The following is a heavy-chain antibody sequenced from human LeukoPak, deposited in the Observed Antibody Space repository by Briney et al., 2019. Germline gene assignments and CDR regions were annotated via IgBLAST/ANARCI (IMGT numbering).Heavy chain of an antibody. CDR2: IYHSGST. CDR1: GGSISSSNW. Sequence: SETLSLTCAVSGGSISSSNWWSWVRQPPGKGLEWIGEIYHSGSTNYNPSLKSRVTISVDKSKNQFSLKLSSVTAADAAVYYCARVGDSSGYFDYWGQGTLVTVSS. D-gene: IGHD3-22*01. J-gene: IGHJ4*02. CDR3: ARVGDSSGYFDY. V-gene: IGHV4-4*02.